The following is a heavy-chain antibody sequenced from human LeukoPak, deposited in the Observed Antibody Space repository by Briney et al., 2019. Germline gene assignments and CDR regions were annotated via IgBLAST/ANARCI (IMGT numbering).Heavy chain of an antibody. D-gene: IGHD4-17*01. V-gene: IGHV3-74*01. CDR2: INSDGSST. Sequence: QPGGSLRLSCAAPGFTFSSYWMHWVRQAPGKGLVWVSRINSDGSSTSYADSVKGRFTISRDNAKNTLYLQMNSLRAEDTAVYYCARVPYGEDYYYYYMDVWGKGTTVTVSS. J-gene: IGHJ6*03. CDR1: GFTFSSYW. CDR3: ARVPYGEDYYYYYMDV.